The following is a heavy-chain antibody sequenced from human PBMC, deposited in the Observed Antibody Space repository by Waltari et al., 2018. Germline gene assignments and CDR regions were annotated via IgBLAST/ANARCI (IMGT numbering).Heavy chain of an antibody. CDR1: GFTFSSYG. CDR2: IWYYGSNK. D-gene: IGHD6-6*01. V-gene: IGHV3-33*01. J-gene: IGHJ6*02. CDR3: ARDSSSSFYYYYYYGMDV. Sequence: QVQLVESGGGVVQPGRSLRLSCAASGFTFSSYGMHWVRQAPGKGLEWVAVIWYYGSNKYYADSVKGRFTISRDNSKNTLYLQMNSLRAEDTAVYYCARDSSSSFYYYYYYGMDVWGQGTTVTVSS.